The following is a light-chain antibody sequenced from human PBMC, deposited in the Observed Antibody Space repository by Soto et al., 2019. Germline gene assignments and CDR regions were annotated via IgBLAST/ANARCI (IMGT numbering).Light chain of an antibody. Sequence: QSVLTQPPSVSGAPGQRVTISCTGSSSNIGAGYDVHWYQQLPGRAPKLLIYGNSNRPSGVPDRFSGSKSGTSASLASPGLQAEDEADYYCQSYDSSLSGHVVFGGGTKLTVL. CDR1: SSNIGAGYD. V-gene: IGLV1-40*01. J-gene: IGLJ2*01. CDR3: QSYDSSLSGHVV. CDR2: GNS.